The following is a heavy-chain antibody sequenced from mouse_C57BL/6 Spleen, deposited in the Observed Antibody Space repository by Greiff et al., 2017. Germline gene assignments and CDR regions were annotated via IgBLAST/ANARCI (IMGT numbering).Heavy chain of an antibody. Sequence: EVKLMESGGGLVQPGGSLSLSCAASGFTFTDYYMSWVRQPPGKALEWLGFIRNKANGYTTEYSASVKGRFTISRDNSQSILYLQMNALRAEDSATYYCARYIQLRPSYAMDYWGQGTSVTVSS. J-gene: IGHJ4*01. CDR3: ARYIQLRPSYAMDY. CDR2: IRNKANGYTT. V-gene: IGHV7-3*01. CDR1: GFTFTDYY. D-gene: IGHD3-2*02.